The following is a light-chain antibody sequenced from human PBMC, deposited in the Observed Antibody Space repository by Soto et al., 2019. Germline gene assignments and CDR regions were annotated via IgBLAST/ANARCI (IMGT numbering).Light chain of an antibody. CDR3: QVWDSRSDHVV. V-gene: IGLV3-21*02. CDR2: DDS. J-gene: IGLJ2*01. Sequence: SYVLTQPPSVSVAPGQTAGIICGGNNIGSKSVHWYQQKPGQAPVLVVYDDSDRPSGIPERFSGSSSGDTATLTTSRVEAGDEADYYCQVWDSRSDHVVFGGGTKLTVL. CDR1: NIGSKS.